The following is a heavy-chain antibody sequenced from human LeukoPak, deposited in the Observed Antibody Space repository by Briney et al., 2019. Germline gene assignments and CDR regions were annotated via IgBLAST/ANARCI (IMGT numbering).Heavy chain of an antibody. D-gene: IGHD3-10*01. J-gene: IGHJ4*02. CDR1: GFTFSSYS. CDR2: ISSSSSYI. V-gene: IGHV3-21*01. CDR3: ARDEGSGPSDC. Sequence: GGSLRLSCAASGFTFSSYSMNWVRQAPGKGLEWVSSISSSSSYIYYADSVKGRFTISRDNAKNSLYLQMNSLRAEDTAVYYCARDEGSGPSDCWGQGTLVTVSS.